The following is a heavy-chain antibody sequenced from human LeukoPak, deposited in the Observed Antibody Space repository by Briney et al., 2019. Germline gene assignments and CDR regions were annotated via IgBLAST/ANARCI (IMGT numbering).Heavy chain of an antibody. Sequence: ASVKVSCKASGYTFTSYDINWVRQATGQGLECMGWMNPNSGNTGYAQKFQGRVTMTRNTSISTAYMELSSLRSEDTAVYYCARGPYGAVAGTFGDLDYWGQGTLVTVSS. CDR1: GYTFTSYD. CDR2: MNPNSGNT. CDR3: ARGPYGAVAGTFGDLDY. D-gene: IGHD6-19*01. J-gene: IGHJ4*02. V-gene: IGHV1-8*01.